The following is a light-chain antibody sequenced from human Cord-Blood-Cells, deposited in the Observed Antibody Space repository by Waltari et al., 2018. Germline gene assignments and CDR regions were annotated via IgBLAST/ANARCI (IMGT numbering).Light chain of an antibody. J-gene: IGLJ2*01. CDR1: SSDVGSYNL. Sequence: QSALTQPASVSGSLGQSITISCTGTSSDVGSYNLVSWYQQHPGKAPKLMIYEGSKRPSGVSNRFSGSKSGNTASLTISGLQAEDEADYYCCSYAGSTVFGGGTKLTVL. V-gene: IGLV2-23*01. CDR3: CSYAGSTV. CDR2: EGS.